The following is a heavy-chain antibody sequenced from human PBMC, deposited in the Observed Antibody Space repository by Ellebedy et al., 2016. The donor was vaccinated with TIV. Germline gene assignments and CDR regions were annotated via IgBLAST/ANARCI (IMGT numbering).Heavy chain of an antibody. J-gene: IGHJ4*02. CDR3: ARGKHTSGWYKPWIDY. D-gene: IGHD6-19*01. V-gene: IGHV1-46*01. Sequence: AASVKVSCKASGYTFTSHYIHWVRQAPGQGLEWMAIINPSGGGTDYTHKVHSRVTMTRDTSTSTVYMELSSLRSEDTAVYYCARGKHTSGWYKPWIDYWGQGTLVTVSS. CDR2: INPSGGGT. CDR1: GYTFTSHY.